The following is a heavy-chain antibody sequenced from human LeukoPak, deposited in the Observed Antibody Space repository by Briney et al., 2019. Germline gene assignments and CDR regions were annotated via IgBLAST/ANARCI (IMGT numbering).Heavy chain of an antibody. CDR2: FDPEDGET. J-gene: IGHJ4*02. V-gene: IGHV1-24*01. Sequence: ASVKVSCKVSGYTLTELSMHWVRQAPGKGLEWMGGFDPEDGETIYAQKSQGRVTTTEDTSTDTAYMELSSLRSEDTAVYYCATDLEQLVSGVGYWGQGTLVTVSS. CDR3: ATDLEQLVSGVGY. CDR1: GYTLTELS. D-gene: IGHD6-6*01.